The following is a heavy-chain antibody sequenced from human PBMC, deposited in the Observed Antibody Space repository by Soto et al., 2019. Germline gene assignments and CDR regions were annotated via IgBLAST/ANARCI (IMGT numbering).Heavy chain of an antibody. V-gene: IGHV1-2*02. CDR2: INPNSGAT. Sequence: GASVKVSCKASGYTFTGYYMHWVRLAPGQGFEWMGWINPNSGATKYAQKFQGRVTMTRDTSVSTAYMELSRLTSDETAVYYCAAVTVTDALDIWGQGTMVTVSS. CDR3: AAVTVTDALDI. D-gene: IGHD4-17*01. J-gene: IGHJ3*02. CDR1: GYTFTGYY.